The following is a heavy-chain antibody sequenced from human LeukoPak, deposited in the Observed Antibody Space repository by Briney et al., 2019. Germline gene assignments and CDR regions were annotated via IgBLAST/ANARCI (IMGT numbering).Heavy chain of an antibody. CDR2: IYYSGST. CDR3: ARATPDGYNFKYYFDY. CDR1: GGSISSGGYY. Sequence: SQTLSLTCTVSGGSISSGGYYWSWIRQHPGKGLEWIGYIYYSGSTYYNPSLKSRVTISVDTSKNQFSLKLSSVTAADTAVYYCARATPDGYNFKYYFDYWGQGTLVTVSS. J-gene: IGHJ4*02. V-gene: IGHV4-31*03. D-gene: IGHD5-24*01.